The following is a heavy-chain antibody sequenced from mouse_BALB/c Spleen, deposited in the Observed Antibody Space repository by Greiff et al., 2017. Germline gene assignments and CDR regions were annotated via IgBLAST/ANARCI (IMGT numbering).Heavy chain of an antibody. Sequence: VQLQQSGAELVRPGALVKLSCKASGFNIKDYYMHWVKQRPEQGLEWIGWIDPENGDTEYAPKFQGKATMTADTSSNTAYLQLSSLTSEDTAVYYCNGAYGSSYGFAYWGQGTLVTVSA. D-gene: IGHD1-1*01. CDR2: IDPENGDT. CDR3: NGAYGSSYGFAY. J-gene: IGHJ3*01. V-gene: IGHV14-4*02. CDR1: GFNIKDYY.